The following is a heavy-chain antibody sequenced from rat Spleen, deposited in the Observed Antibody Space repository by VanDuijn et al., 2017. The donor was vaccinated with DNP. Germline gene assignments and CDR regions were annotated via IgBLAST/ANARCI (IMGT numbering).Heavy chain of an antibody. V-gene: IGHV5-29*01. J-gene: IGHJ2*01. CDR3: TSNPHIRTAAPFDY. CDR2: ISYDGGST. Sequence: EVQLVESGGGLVQPGRSLKLSCAASGFTFSNYGMAWVRQAPKKGLEWVASISYDGGSTYYRDSVKGRFTISRDNAQNTLYLQVNSLRSEDTATYYCTSNPHIRTAAPFDYWGQGVTVTVSS. CDR1: GFTFSNYG. D-gene: IGHD3-8*01.